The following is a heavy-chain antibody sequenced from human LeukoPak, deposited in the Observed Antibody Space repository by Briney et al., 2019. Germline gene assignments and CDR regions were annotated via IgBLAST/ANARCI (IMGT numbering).Heavy chain of an antibody. J-gene: IGHJ5*02. Sequence: ASVKVSCKASGGTFSSYAISWVRQAPGQGLEWMGGIIPIFGTANYAQKFQGRVTITADESTSTAYMELSSLRSEDTAVYYCARGGKGVVCSSTSCQNWSAPWGQGTLVTVSS. D-gene: IGHD2-2*01. V-gene: IGHV1-69*13. CDR3: ARGGKGVVCSSTSCQNWSAP. CDR2: IIPIFGTA. CDR1: GGTFSSYA.